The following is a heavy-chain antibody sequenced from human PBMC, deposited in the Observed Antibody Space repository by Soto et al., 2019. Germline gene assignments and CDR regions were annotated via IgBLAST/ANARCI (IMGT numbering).Heavy chain of an antibody. CDR1: GGSISSGDYY. D-gene: IGHD3-10*01. CDR2: IYYSGST. V-gene: IGHV4-30-4*01. CDR3: ARGHGSGSYYGIDY. J-gene: IGHJ4*02. Sequence: PSETLSLTCTVSGGSISSGDYYWSWIRQPPGKGLEWIGYIYYSGSTYYNPSLKSRVTISVDTSKNQFSMKLSSVTAADTAVYYCARGHGSGSYYGIDYWGPGTMLTVYS.